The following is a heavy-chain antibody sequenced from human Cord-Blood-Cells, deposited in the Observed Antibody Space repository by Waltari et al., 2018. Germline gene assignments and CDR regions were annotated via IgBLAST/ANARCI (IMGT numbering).Heavy chain of an antibody. D-gene: IGHD6-13*01. J-gene: IGHJ4*02. CDR2: ISYDGSNK. Sequence: QVQLVESGGGVVQPGRSLRLSCAASGFTFSSYAMPWVRQAPGKGVEWVAVISYDGSNKYYADSVKGRFTISRDNSKNTLYLQMNSLRAEDTAVYYCAREAAAANDYWGQGTLVTVSS. CDR3: AREAAAANDY. V-gene: IGHV3-30-3*01. CDR1: GFTFSSYA.